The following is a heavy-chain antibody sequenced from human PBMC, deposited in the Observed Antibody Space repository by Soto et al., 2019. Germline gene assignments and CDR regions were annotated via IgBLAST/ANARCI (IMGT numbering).Heavy chain of an antibody. J-gene: IGHJ4*02. CDR1: GFAVSSKY. V-gene: IGHV3-53*01. D-gene: IGHD6-19*01. CDR2: IYGGGTT. Sequence: EVQLVESGGGLIQPGGSLRLSCAASGFAVSSKYMTWVSQAPGKGLEWVSVIYGGGTTYYADSVKGRFTIYRDTSKNTLYLQMNSLRAEDTAVYYCVQTTGWPGFDFWGQGTLVTVSS. CDR3: VQTTGWPGFDF.